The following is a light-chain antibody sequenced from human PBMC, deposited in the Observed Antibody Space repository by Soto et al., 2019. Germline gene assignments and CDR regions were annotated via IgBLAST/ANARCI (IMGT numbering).Light chain of an antibody. V-gene: IGKV3-15*01. CDR2: GSS. CDR1: QSVSSN. Sequence: EIVMTQSPATLSVSPGERATLSCRASQSVSSNLAWYPQKPGQAPRLLIYGSSTRATGIPARFSGSGSGTEITLTISSLQSEDLAVYYCQQYNNWPPWTFGQGTKVEIK. CDR3: QQYNNWPPWT. J-gene: IGKJ1*01.